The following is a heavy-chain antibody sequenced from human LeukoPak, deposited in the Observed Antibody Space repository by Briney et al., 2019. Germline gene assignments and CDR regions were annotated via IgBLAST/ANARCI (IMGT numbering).Heavy chain of an antibody. CDR3: ARGKWELLLGDY. CDR1: GFTFSNYA. Sequence: GGSLRLSCAASGFTFSNYAMSWVRQAPGKGLVWVSRINSDGSSTSYADSVKGRFTISRDNAKNTLYLQMNSLRAEDTAVYYCARGKWELLLGDYWGQGTLVTVSS. V-gene: IGHV3-74*01. J-gene: IGHJ4*02. D-gene: IGHD1-26*01. CDR2: INSDGSST.